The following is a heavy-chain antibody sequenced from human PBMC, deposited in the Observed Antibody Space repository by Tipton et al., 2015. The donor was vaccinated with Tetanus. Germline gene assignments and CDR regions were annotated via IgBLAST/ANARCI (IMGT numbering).Heavy chain of an antibody. D-gene: IGHD5-24*01. Sequence: TLSLTCTVTRGPISSYYWSWIRQPVGKGLEWIGHISNGNTDYTPSLKSRVTLSVDTSTNQFSMKLRSVTAADTAVYYCARGVTDGYNRRFDYWGQGTLVTVSS. J-gene: IGHJ4*02. CDR3: ARGVTDGYNRRFDY. CDR1: RGPISSYY. V-gene: IGHV4-4*07. CDR2: ISNGNT.